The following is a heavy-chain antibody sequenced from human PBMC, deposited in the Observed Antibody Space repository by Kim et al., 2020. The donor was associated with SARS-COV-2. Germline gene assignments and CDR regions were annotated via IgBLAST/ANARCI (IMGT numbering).Heavy chain of an antibody. J-gene: IGHJ4*02. D-gene: IGHD2-8*01. Sequence: TAYAASVNGRFTISRDDSKNTAYLQMNSLKTEDTAVYYCTGTVMVYANDYWGQGTLVTVSS. CDR2: T. CDR3: TGTVMVYANDY. V-gene: IGHV3-73*01.